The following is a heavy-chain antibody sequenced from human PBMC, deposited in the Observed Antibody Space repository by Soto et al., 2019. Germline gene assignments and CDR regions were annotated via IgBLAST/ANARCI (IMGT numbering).Heavy chain of an antibody. Sequence: SETLSLTCTISGGSISSSSYFWGWIRQPPGKGLEWIGNIHYRGSTYYNASLKSRVTISVDTSKNQFSLKLSSVSATDSAVYSCARGIGYYFDSWGQGTLVTVSS. V-gene: IGHV4-39*01. CDR2: IHYRGST. D-gene: IGHD5-12*01. CDR3: ARGIGYYFDS. CDR1: GGSISSSSYF. J-gene: IGHJ4*02.